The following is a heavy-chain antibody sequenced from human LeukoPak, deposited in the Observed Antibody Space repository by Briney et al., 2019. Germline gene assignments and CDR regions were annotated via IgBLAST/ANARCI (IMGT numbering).Heavy chain of an antibody. CDR3: AKRGVVVRVILVGFHKEAYYFDS. CDR2: ISDSGGRT. CDR1: GFTFSNYV. Sequence: GGSLRLSCAVSGFTFSNYVMRWVRQAPGKGLEWVAGISDSGGRTNYADSVKGRFTISRDNPKNTLYLQMNSLRAEDTAVYFCAKRGVVVRVILVGFHKEAYYFDSWGQGALVTVSS. J-gene: IGHJ4*02. D-gene: IGHD3-10*01. V-gene: IGHV3-23*01.